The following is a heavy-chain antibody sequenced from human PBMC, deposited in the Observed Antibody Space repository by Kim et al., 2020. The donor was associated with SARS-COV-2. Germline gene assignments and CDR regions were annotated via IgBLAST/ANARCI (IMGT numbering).Heavy chain of an antibody. V-gene: IGHV3-48*03. CDR1: GFTFSSYG. CDR2: IIGSGSNI. CDR3: ARGPNYCGLVY. J-gene: IGHJ1*01. Sequence: GGSLRLSCAASGFTFSSYGMSWVRQAPGKGLEWVSYIIGSGSNIYYADSVKGRFTISRDNDKNSLYLQMNSLRAEDTAVYYCARGPNYCGLVYWVHVTL. D-gene: IGHD1-7*01.